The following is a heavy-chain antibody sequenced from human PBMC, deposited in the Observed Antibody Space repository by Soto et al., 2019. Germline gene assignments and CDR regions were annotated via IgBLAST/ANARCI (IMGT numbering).Heavy chain of an antibody. CDR2: ISYDGSNK. CDR3: AREAGALLNDAFDI. Sequence: QVQLVESGGGVVQPGRSLRLSCAASGFTFSSYAMHWVRQAPGKGLEWVAVISYDGSNKYYADSVKGRFTISRDNSKNTLYLQMNSLRAEDTAVYYCAREAGALLNDAFDIWGQGTMVTVSS. V-gene: IGHV3-30-3*01. CDR1: GFTFSSYA. J-gene: IGHJ3*02. D-gene: IGHD1-26*01.